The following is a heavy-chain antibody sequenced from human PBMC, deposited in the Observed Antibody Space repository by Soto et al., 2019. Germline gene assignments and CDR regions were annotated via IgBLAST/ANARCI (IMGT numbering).Heavy chain of an antibody. CDR3: TSQYCGGDCSRVDP. V-gene: IGHV3-73*02. CDR2: IRSKADSYAT. D-gene: IGHD2-21*02. Sequence: EVQLVESGGGLVQPGGSLKLSCAASGFTLSGSRIHWVRQASGKGLEWVGCIRSKADSYATAYAASVKGRFTISRDDSKNTAYLQMNSLKTEDTAVYYCTSQYCGGDCSRVDPWGQGTLVTVSS. CDR1: GFTLSGSR. J-gene: IGHJ5*02.